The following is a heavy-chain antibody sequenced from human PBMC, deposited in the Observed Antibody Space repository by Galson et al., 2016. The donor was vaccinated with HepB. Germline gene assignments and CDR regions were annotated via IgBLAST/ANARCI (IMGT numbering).Heavy chain of an antibody. D-gene: IGHD4-17*01. J-gene: IGHJ3*01. V-gene: IGHV3-11*01. Sequence: SLRLSCAASGFTFSDYHMNWIRQAPGKGLEWISYISRSGDSMLYAASVRGRFSISRDNAKKSLYLQMTNLRAEDTAVYFCARDLPDDSVEYVDVFDLWGQGTMVTVSS. CDR1: GFTFSDYH. CDR2: ISRSGDSM. CDR3: ARDLPDDSVEYVDVFDL.